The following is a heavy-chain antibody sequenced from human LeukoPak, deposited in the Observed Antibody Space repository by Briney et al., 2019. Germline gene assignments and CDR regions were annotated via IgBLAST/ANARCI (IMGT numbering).Heavy chain of an antibody. CDR1: GFTFSGSA. J-gene: IGHJ4*02. CDR2: IRSKANSYAT. CDR3: TRSPPRVSVWGSYRYTLYYFDY. V-gene: IGHV3-73*01. Sequence: GGSLRLSCAASGFTFSGSAMHWVRQAPGKGLEWVGRIRSKANSYATAYAASVKGRFTISRDDSKNTAYLQMNSLKTEDTAVYYCTRSPPRVSVWGSYRYTLYYFDYWGQGTLVTVSS. D-gene: IGHD3-16*02.